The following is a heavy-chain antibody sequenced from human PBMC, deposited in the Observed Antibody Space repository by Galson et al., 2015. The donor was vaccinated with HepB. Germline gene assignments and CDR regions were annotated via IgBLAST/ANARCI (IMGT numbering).Heavy chain of an antibody. CDR3: ARHDYYDTSGSCDAFDI. J-gene: IGHJ3*02. D-gene: IGHD3-22*01. V-gene: IGHV5-10-1*01. CDR1: GYSFTSYW. Sequence: QSGAEVKKPGESLRISCKGSGYSFTSYWISWVRQMPGKGLEWMGRIDPSDSYSNYSPSFQGHVTISAGKSSSTAYLQWSSLKASDTAMYYCARHDYYDTSGSCDAFDIWGRGTMVTVSS. CDR2: IDPSDSYS.